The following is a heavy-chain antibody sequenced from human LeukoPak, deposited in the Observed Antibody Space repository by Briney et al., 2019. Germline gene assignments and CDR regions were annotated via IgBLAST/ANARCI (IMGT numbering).Heavy chain of an antibody. CDR2: ISASGTIT. Sequence: QPGGSLRLSCAASGFTFSSYEMNWVRQAPGKGLEWISYISASGTITHYADSVEGRFTISRDNAKNSLYLQMNSLRAEDTAVYYCAELGITMIGGVWGKGTTVTISS. V-gene: IGHV3-48*03. CDR3: AELGITMIGGV. D-gene: IGHD3-10*02. J-gene: IGHJ6*04. CDR1: GFTFSSYE.